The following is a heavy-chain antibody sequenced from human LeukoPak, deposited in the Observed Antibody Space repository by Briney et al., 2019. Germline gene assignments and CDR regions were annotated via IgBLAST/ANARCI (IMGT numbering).Heavy chain of an antibody. CDR2: IYPGDSDT. Sequence: GESLKISCKGSAYSFTSYWIGWVRQMPGKGLEWMGIIYPGDSDTRYSPSFQGQVTISADKSISTAYLQWSSLKASDTAMYYCARPALGELSPDAFDIWGQGTMVTVSS. CDR3: ARPALGELSPDAFDI. V-gene: IGHV5-51*01. D-gene: IGHD3-16*02. J-gene: IGHJ3*02. CDR1: AYSFTSYW.